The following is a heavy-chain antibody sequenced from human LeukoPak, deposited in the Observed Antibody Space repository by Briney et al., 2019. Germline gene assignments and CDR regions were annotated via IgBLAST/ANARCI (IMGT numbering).Heavy chain of an antibody. CDR2: INPNSGGT. CDR3: ARDQQSVDTAMNDAFDI. J-gene: IGHJ3*02. V-gene: IGHV1-2*02. D-gene: IGHD5-18*01. CDR1: GYTFTGYY. Sequence: GASVKVSCKASGYTFTGYYMHWVRQAPGQGLEWMGWINPNSGGTNYAQKFQGRVTMTRDTPISTAYMELSRLRSDDTAVYYCARDQQSVDTAMNDAFDIWGQGTMVTVSS.